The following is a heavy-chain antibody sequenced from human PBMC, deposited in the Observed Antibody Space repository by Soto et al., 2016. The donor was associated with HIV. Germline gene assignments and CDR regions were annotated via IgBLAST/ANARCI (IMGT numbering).Heavy chain of an antibody. Sequence: QVQLVQSGAEVKKPGASVKVSCKGSGYIFKNYGISWVRQAPGQGLEWMGWVSANNGNTTFAQRFRGRVTMTTDTSTTTVYMDVRSLRSDDTAVYYCARDGSSMARGPPDYWGQGTLVTV. CDR3: ARDGSSMARGPPDY. D-gene: IGHD3-10*01. CDR2: VSANNGNT. V-gene: IGHV1-18*01. CDR1: GYIFKNYG. J-gene: IGHJ4*02.